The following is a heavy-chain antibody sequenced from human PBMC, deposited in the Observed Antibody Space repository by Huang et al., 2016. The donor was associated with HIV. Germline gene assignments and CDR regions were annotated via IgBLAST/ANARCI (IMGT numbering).Heavy chain of an antibody. CDR1: GDSISSQY. Sequence: QVQLQESGPGLVKPSETLSLTCAVSGDSISSQYWGWVRQPPGKGLGCIGSIFYGGSTNYNPALKSRVTMSVDTSKNRFSLKLTSVTAADTAVYYCARESAASRYFDYWGLGTLVAVSS. CDR2: IFYGGST. CDR3: ARESAASRYFDY. J-gene: IGHJ4*02. V-gene: IGHV4-59*11.